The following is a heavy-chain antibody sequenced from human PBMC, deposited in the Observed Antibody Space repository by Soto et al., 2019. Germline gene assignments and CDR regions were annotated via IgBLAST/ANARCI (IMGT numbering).Heavy chain of an antibody. V-gene: IGHV1-69*13. CDR1: GGTFSSYA. CDR3: ARGPLVRGVLYYYYGMDV. J-gene: IGHJ6*02. D-gene: IGHD3-10*01. CDR2: IIPIFGTA. Sequence: SVKVSCKASGGTFSSYAISWVRQAPGQGLEWMGVIIPIFGTANYAQKFQGRVTITADESTSTAYMELSSLRSEDTAVYYCARGPLVRGVLYYYYGMDVWGQGTTVTVSS.